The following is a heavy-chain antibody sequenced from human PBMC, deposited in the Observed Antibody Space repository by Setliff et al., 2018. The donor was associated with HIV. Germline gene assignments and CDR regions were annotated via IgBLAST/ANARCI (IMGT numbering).Heavy chain of an antibody. CDR3: AREGARHYGSGRYHSWFDP. CDR2: IYYSGST. Sequence: ASDTLSLTCTVSGGSISSGGYYWSWIRQHPGKGLEWIGYIYYSGSTYYNPSLKSRVTMSVDTSKNQFSLKLSSVTAADTAVYYCAREGARHYGSGRYHSWFDPWGQGTQVTVSS. D-gene: IGHD3-10*01. V-gene: IGHV4-31*03. J-gene: IGHJ5*02. CDR1: GGSISSGGYY.